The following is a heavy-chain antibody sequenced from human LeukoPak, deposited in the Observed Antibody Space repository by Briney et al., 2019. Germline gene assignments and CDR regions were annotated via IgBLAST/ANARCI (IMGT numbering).Heavy chain of an antibody. V-gene: IGHV3-7*01. J-gene: IGHJ4*02. D-gene: IGHD6-13*01. CDR3: ARDGFVGAADY. Sequence: GGSLRLSCAASGFIFSGYWMNWVRQAPGKGLEWVANIKQDGSEQHYVDSVRGRFTISRDNAKNSLYLQMNSLRVEDTAVCYCARDGFVGAADYWGQGTLVTVSS. CDR1: GFIFSGYW. CDR2: IKQDGSEQ.